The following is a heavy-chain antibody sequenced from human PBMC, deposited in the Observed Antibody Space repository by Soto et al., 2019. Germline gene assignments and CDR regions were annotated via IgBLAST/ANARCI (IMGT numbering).Heavy chain of an antibody. CDR1: GGTFSSYT. CDR2: IIPILGIA. Sequence: SVKVSCKASGGTFSSYTISWVRQAPGQGLEWMGRIIPILGIANYAQKFQGRVTMTTDTSTSTAYMELRSLRSDDTAVYYCASSTLEDFDYWGQGTLVTVSS. CDR3: ASSTLEDFDY. D-gene: IGHD3-3*01. J-gene: IGHJ4*02. V-gene: IGHV1-69*02.